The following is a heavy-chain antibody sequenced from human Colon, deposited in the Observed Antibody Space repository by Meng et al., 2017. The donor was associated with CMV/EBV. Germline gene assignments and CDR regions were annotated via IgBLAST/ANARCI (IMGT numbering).Heavy chain of an antibody. V-gene: IGHV3-NL1*01. CDR2: ICGGVSCT. CDR3: ARGLELPDY. J-gene: IGHJ4*02. D-gene: IGHD1-7*01. CDR1: GLTFKTSG. Sequence: GESLKISCAASGLTFKTSGVSWVRQTPGKGLEWVSIICGGVSCTYHEDSVRGRFTISRDTSTNMLFLQMDGLSSEDTAIYYCARGLELPDYWGQGTLVTVSS.